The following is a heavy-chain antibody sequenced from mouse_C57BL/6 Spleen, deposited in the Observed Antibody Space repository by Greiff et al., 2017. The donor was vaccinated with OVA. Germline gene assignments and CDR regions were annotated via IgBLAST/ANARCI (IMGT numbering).Heavy chain of an antibody. Sequence: VQLQQSVAELVRPGASVKLSCTASGFNIKNTYMNWVKQRPEQGLEWIGRIDPATGNTKYAPKFQGKATITAYTSSNTAYLQLSSLTSEDTAIYSCAAGTGCFDYWGQGTTLTVSS. V-gene: IGHV14-3*01. CDR3: AAGTGCFDY. D-gene: IGHD3-3*01. J-gene: IGHJ2*01. CDR1: GFNIKNTY. CDR2: IDPATGNT.